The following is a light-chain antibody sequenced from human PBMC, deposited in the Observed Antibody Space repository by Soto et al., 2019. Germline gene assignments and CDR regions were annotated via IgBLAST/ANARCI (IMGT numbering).Light chain of an antibody. Sequence: EIVMTQSPATLSVSPGERATLSCRASQSFSSNLAWYQQKPGQAPRLLIYGASTRATGIPARFSGSGSGTEFTLPISSLQSEDFAVYYCQQYNNWPPEYTFGQGTKLEIK. CDR3: QQYNNWPPEYT. V-gene: IGKV3-15*01. CDR2: GAS. J-gene: IGKJ2*01. CDR1: QSFSSN.